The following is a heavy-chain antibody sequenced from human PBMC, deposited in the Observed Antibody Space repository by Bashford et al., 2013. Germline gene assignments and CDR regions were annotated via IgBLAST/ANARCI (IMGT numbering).Heavy chain of an antibody. CDR1: GGTFSNSA. D-gene: IGHD2-15*01. CDR3: ARDPRTCRDGSCYYFDY. V-gene: IGHV1-69*13. CDR2: FIPMFGTT. Sequence: SVKVSCKASGGTFSNSAFSWVRQAPGQGLQWMGGFIPMFGTTNHAQKFQDRVTFNADESTSTVYMELRGLRSEDTAVYYCARDPRTCRDGSCYYFDYWAREPWSPSPQ. J-gene: IGHJ4*02.